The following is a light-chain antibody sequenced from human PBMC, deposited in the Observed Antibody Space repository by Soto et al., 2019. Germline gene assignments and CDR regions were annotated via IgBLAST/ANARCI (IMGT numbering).Light chain of an antibody. CDR1: QSVSSSD. CDR3: QQYGSSPLYT. Sequence: EIVLTQSPGTLSLSPGDRATLSCRASQSVSSSDFAWYQQKAAQAPRLLIYGASSRATGIPDRFSGSWSGTEFTLTISRLEPEDFAGYYCQQYGSSPLYTFGQGTKLEI. J-gene: IGKJ2*01. CDR2: GAS. V-gene: IGKV3-20*01.